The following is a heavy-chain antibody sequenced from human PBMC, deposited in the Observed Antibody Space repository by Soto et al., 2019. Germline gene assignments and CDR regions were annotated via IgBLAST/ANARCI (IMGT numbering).Heavy chain of an antibody. J-gene: IGHJ6*02. Sequence: QAQLEQSGGEVKKPGSSVKVSCKASRVAFSKFIVTWVRQAPGLGLEWVGGIIPIFGTANYAQKFQGRVTITADESTSTSYIEVNNLRAEDTAVYYCANVKYNISVGYYYVMDVWCQVTTCTVSS. V-gene: IGHV1-69*01. CDR1: RVAFSKFI. CDR2: IIPIFGTA. D-gene: IGHD1-20*01. CDR3: ANVKYNISVGYYYVMDV.